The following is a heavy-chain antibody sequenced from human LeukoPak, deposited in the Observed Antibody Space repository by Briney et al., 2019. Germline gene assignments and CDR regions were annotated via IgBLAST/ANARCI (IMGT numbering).Heavy chain of an antibody. CDR2: INPSGGST. V-gene: IGHV1-46*01. CDR3: ARDGGIAAASSPGGWFDP. J-gene: IGHJ5*02. Sequence: GASVKVSCKASGYTFTSYYMHWVRQAPGQGLEWMGIINPSGGSTSYAQKFQGRVTMTRDTSTSTVYMELSSPRSEDTAVYYCARDGGIAAASSPGGWFDPWGQGTLVTVSS. D-gene: IGHD6-13*01. CDR1: GYTFTSYY.